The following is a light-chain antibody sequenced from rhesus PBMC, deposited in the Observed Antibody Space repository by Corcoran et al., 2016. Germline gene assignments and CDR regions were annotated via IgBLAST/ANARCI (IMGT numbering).Light chain of an antibody. CDR3: QQYSGRPYN. CDR2: KAS. V-gene: IGKV1-22*01. J-gene: IGKJ2*01. CDR1: QGIFSW. Sequence: DIQMTQSPSSLSASVGDTVTITCRASQGIFSWLAWYQQKPGKDPKVLINKASTLQIGVPSRISGSGSGTDFTLTISSLQSEDFATYYCQQYSGRPYNFGRGTKVEIK.